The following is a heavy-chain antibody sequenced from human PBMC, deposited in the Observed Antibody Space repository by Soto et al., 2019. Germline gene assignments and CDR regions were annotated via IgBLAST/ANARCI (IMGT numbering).Heavy chain of an antibody. CDR3: ALAMGPTTGLDY. D-gene: IGHD1-26*01. CDR1: GASTVSHYH. J-gene: IGHJ4*02. V-gene: IGHV4-31*02. CDR2: IFNSGTT. Sequence: QVQLQESGPGLVKPSQTLSLTCSVSGASTVSHYHWTWIRQPPGKALEWMGYIFNSGTTFYNRPLTSRLSISTDTSGNHFSLELRSVTAADTAVYYCALAMGPTTGLDYWGQGTLVTVSS.